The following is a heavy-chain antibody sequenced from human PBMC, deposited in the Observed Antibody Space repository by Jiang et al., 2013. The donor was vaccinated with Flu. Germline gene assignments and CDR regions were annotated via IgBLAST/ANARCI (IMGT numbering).Heavy chain of an antibody. Sequence: KPTQTLTLTCTFSGFSLSTSGVGVGWIRQPPGKALEWLALIYWDDDKRYSPSLKSRLTITKDTSKNQVVLTMTNMDPVDTATYYCAHRLVVLDAFDIWGQGTMVTVSS. J-gene: IGHJ3*02. D-gene: IGHD2-15*01. CDR2: IYWDDDK. CDR3: AHRLVVLDAFDI. CDR1: GFSLSTSGVG. V-gene: IGHV2-5*02.